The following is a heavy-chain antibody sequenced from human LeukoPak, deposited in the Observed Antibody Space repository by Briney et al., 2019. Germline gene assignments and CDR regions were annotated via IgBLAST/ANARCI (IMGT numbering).Heavy chain of an antibody. D-gene: IGHD3-10*01. V-gene: IGHV4-38-2*02. CDR3: ARAPMVRGVIQG. CDR1: GYSISSGYY. CDR2: IYHSGST. J-gene: IGHJ4*02. Sequence: SETLSLTCTVSGYSISSGYYWGWIRQPPGKGLEWIGSIYHSGSTYYNPSLKSRVTISVDTSKNQFSLKLSSVTAADTAVYYCARAPMVRGVIQGWGQGTLVTVS.